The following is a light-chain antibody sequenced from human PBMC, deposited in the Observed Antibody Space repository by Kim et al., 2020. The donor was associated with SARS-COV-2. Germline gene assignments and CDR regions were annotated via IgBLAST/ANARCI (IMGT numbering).Light chain of an antibody. CDR3: TSYTSSINYV. CDR1: SSDVGGYNY. Sequence: GQSVTISCTGTSSDVGGYNYVSWYQRHPGKAPKLMIYDVSKRPSGVSDRFSGSKSGNTASLTISGLQTEDEADYYCTSYTSSINYVFGTGTKVTVL. CDR2: DVS. V-gene: IGLV2-14*04. J-gene: IGLJ1*01.